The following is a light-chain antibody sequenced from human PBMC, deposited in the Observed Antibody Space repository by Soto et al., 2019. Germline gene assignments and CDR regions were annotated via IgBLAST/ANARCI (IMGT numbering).Light chain of an antibody. J-gene: IGKJ1*01. CDR3: QQNYSSTQT. Sequence: DIQMTQSPSSLSASVGDRVTITCRASQSVSNYLNWYRQLPGKATTLLTYSPSTLQGGVPSSFSGSGSGTDFTLTIRGLQPEDFVTNFCQQNYSSTQTFGHWATVDI. V-gene: IGKV1-39*01. CDR1: QSVSNY. CDR2: SPS.